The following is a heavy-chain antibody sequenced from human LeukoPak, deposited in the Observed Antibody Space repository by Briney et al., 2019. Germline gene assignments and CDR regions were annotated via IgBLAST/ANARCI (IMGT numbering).Heavy chain of an antibody. CDR2: IRGSAFST. J-gene: IGHJ4*02. V-gene: IGHV3-23*01. Sequence: GGSLRLSCEASGFTFSSYAMSWVRQAPGKGLEWISAIRGSAFSTYYADSVKGRFTISRDNSKNKLYLQMNSLRAEDTAVYYCAKVSTVAGSGYFDYWGQGTLVTVSS. CDR1: GFTFSSYA. CDR3: AKVSTVAGSGYFDY. D-gene: IGHD6-19*01.